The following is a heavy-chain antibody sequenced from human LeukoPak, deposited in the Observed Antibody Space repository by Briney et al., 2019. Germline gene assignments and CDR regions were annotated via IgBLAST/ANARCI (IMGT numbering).Heavy chain of an antibody. CDR1: GFTFSSYA. J-gene: IGHJ6*02. CDR2: ISYDESNK. Sequence: GGSLRLSCAAPGFTFSSYAMHWVRQAPGKGLEWVAVISYDESNKYYADSVKGRFTISRDNSKNTLYLQMNSLRAEDTAVYYCARGTPRYNYYYYYGMDVWGQGTTVTVSS. V-gene: IGHV3-30-3*01. CDR3: ARGTPRYNYYYYYGMDV. D-gene: IGHD1-1*01.